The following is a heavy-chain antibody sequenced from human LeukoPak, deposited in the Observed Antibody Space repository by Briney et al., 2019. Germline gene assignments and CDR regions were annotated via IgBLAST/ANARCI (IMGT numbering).Heavy chain of an antibody. CDR3: AKENEDIVVVPAATDH. J-gene: IGHJ5*02. CDR2: ISGSGGST. D-gene: IGHD2-2*01. CDR1: GFTFSDYY. Sequence: PGGSLRLSCAASGFTFSDYYMSWIRQAPGKGLEWVSAISGSGGSTYYADSVKGRFTISRDNSKNTLYLQMNSLRAEDTAVYYCAKENEDIVVVPAATDHWGQGTLVTVSS. V-gene: IGHV3-23*01.